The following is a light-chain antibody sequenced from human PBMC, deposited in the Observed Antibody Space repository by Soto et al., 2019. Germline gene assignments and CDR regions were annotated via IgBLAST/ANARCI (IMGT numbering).Light chain of an antibody. CDR1: TGAVTSGHY. CDR2: STD. V-gene: IGLV7-43*01. CDR3: LLYYGGAVI. Sequence: QTVVTQEPSLTVSPGGTVTLTCASSTGAVTSGHYANWLQQKPGQAPRALIYSTDTKHSWTPARFSGSLLEGKAALTLSGVRPEDEADYYCLLYYGGAVIFGGGTKLTVL. J-gene: IGLJ2*01.